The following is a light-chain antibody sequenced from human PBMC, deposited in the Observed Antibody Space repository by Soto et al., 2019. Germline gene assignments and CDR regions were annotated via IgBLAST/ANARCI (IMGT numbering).Light chain of an antibody. CDR3: LSHTTSRTYV. CDR2: NVN. J-gene: IGLJ1*01. Sequence: QSVLTQPASVSGSPGQSITISCSGTSSDIGAYEYVSWYQQHPGKPPKLMIYNVNNRPSGVSYRFSGSKSGNTASLAISRLQTEDEADYYCLSHTTSRTYVFGPGTKGTGL. V-gene: IGLV2-14*03. CDR1: SSDIGAYEY.